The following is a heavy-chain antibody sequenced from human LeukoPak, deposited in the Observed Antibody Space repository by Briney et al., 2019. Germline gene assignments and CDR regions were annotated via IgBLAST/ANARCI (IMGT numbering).Heavy chain of an antibody. Sequence: PSETLSLTCTVSGGFISSYYGSWIRQPAGKGLEWIGHIYSSGSTNYNPSLKSRVTMSVDTSKNQFSLKLSSVTAADTAVYYCARGPDNYYYYMDVWGKGTTVTVSS. J-gene: IGHJ6*03. CDR2: IYSSGST. D-gene: IGHD1-14*01. CDR1: GGFISSYY. CDR3: ARGPDNYYYYMDV. V-gene: IGHV4-4*07.